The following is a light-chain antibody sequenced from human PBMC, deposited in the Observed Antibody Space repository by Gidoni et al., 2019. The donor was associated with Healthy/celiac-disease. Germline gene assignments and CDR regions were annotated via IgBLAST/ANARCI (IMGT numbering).Light chain of an antibody. CDR1: SSNIGNNY. CDR2: DNN. CDR3: GTWDSSLSAVV. Sequence: QSVLTPPPSVSAAPGQKVTISCSGSSSNIGNNYVSWYQQLPGTAPKLLIYDNNKRPSGIPDRVSGSKSGTSATLGITGLQTGDEADYYCGTWDSSLSAVVFGGGTKLT. V-gene: IGLV1-51*01. J-gene: IGLJ2*01.